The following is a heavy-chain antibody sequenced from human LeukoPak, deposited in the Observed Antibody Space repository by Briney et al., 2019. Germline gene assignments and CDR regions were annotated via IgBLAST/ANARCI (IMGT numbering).Heavy chain of an antibody. D-gene: IGHD3-9*01. Sequence: SETLSLTCAVYGGSFSGYYWSWIRQPPGKGLEWIGEINHSGSTNYNPSLKSRVTISVDTSKNQFSLKLSSVTAADTAVYYCASTWGAGDILTGYPTYFDYWGQGTLVTVSS. CDR2: INHSGST. V-gene: IGHV4-34*01. J-gene: IGHJ4*02. CDR3: ASTWGAGDILTGYPTYFDY. CDR1: GGSFSGYY.